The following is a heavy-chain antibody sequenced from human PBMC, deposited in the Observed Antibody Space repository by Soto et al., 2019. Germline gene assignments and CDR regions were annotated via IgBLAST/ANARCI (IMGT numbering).Heavy chain of an antibody. D-gene: IGHD3-10*01. J-gene: IGHJ5*02. CDR3: ARLVMVRGATGWFDP. CDR2: IYYSGST. CDR1: GGSISSYY. V-gene: IGHV4-59*08. Sequence: QVQLQESGPGLVKPSETLSLTCTVSGGSISSYYWSWIRQPPGKGLEWIGYIYYSGSTNYNPSLKSRVTISVDTSKNQFSLKLSSVTAADTAVYYCARLVMVRGATGWFDPWGQGTLVAVSS.